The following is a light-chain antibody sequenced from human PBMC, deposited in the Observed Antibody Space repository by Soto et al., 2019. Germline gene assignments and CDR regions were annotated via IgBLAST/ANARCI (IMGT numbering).Light chain of an antibody. J-gene: IGKJ5*01. CDR3: QQANSFPLT. CDR1: QGVSKW. Sequence: DIQLTQSPSSLSASVGDRVTITCRASQGVSKWLAWYQQKPGKAPILLIHGASNLQTGVPSRFGGSGSGTDFALTITSLQPEDIATYFCQQANSFPLTFGQGTRLDIK. V-gene: IGKV1-12*01. CDR2: GAS.